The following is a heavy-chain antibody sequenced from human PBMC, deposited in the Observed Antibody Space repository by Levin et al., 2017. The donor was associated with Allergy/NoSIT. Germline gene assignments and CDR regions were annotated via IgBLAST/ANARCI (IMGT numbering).Heavy chain of an antibody. CDR2: IYYSGST. J-gene: IGHJ6*02. D-gene: IGHD2-8*01. V-gene: IGHV4-39*07. CDR1: GGSISTSSYY. Sequence: SETLSLTCTVSGGSISTSSYYWGWIRQPPGKGLEWLGNIYYSGSTYYSPSLRSRVTISVDTSKNQFSLRLSSVPAAATAVYYCARDEMVHEIQYYYGMDVWGQGTTVTVSS. CDR3: ARDEMVHEIQYYYGMDV.